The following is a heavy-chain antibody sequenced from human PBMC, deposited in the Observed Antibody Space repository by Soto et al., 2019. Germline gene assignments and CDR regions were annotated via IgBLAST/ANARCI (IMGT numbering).Heavy chain of an antibody. CDR2: IYYSGST. V-gene: IGHV4-31*03. J-gene: IGHJ4*02. CDR3: ARNYYGSGSYTALDY. Sequence: SETLSLTCTVSGGSISSGGYYWSWIRQHPGKGLEWIGYIYYSGSTYYNPSLKSRVTISVDTSKNQFSLKLSSVTAADTAVYYGARNYYGSGSYTALDYWGQGTLVTVSS. D-gene: IGHD3-10*01. CDR1: GGSISSGGYY.